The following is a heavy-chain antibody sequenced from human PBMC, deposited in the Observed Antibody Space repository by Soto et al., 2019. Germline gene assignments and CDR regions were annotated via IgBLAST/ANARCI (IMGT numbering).Heavy chain of an antibody. V-gene: IGHV4-39*01. Sequence: SETLSLTCTVSGGSINIYTHYWAWSRQPPGKGLEWIGNIYYSGTTYYNPSLKSRVTISVDTSRNQFSLNLTSVTAADTAVYYCARHGYAYRHWFDHWGQGTLVTVSS. CDR1: GGSINIYTHY. D-gene: IGHD3-16*01. J-gene: IGHJ5*02. CDR2: IYYSGTT. CDR3: ARHGYAYRHWFDH.